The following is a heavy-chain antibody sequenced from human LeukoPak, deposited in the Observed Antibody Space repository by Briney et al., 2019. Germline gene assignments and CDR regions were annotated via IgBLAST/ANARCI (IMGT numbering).Heavy chain of an antibody. CDR1: GFTFSSYS. CDR3: ATQTGYSSGLQDFDY. D-gene: IGHD6-19*01. V-gene: IGHV3-21*01. J-gene: IGHJ4*02. Sequence: GGSLRLSCAASGFTFSSYSMNWVRQAPGNGLEWVSSISSSSSYIYYADSVKGRFTISRDNAKNSLYLQMNSLRAEDTAVYYCATQTGYSSGLQDFDYWGQGTLVTVSS. CDR2: ISSSSSYI.